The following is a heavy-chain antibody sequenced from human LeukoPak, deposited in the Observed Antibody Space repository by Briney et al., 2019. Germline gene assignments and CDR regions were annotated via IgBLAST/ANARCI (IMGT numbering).Heavy chain of an antibody. D-gene: IGHD2-15*01. CDR3: ARGYCIGPSCPSSYFDY. CDR2: IKQDGSEK. Sequence: GGSLRLSCAASGFTFSSYWMSWVRQAPGKGLEWVANIKQDGSEKYYVDSVKGRFTISRDNTKNSLYLQMNSLRAEDTAVYYCARGYCIGPSCPSSYFDYWGQGTLVTGSS. V-gene: IGHV3-7*01. CDR1: GFTFSSYW. J-gene: IGHJ4*02.